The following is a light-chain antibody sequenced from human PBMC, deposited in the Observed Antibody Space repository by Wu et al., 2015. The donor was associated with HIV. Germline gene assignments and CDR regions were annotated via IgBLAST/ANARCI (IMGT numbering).Light chain of an antibody. CDR1: QNINNY. Sequence: DIQMTQSPSSLSASLGDGVTITCRASQNINNYLSWHQWKPGKAPKLLIYTASNLQSGVPSRFSGSGSGTDFTLTISSRQPDDFATYYCQQSYSTPITFGGGTKVEIK. CDR3: QQSYSTPIT. CDR2: TAS. J-gene: IGKJ4*01. V-gene: IGKV1-39*01.